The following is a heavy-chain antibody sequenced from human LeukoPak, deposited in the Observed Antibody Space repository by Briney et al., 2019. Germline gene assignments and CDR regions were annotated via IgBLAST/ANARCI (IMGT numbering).Heavy chain of an antibody. CDR3: AKAGILRFGELACMDL. J-gene: IGHJ6*03. CDR1: GFTFNVYG. V-gene: IGHV3-30*02. CDR2: IQDDGRNE. Sequence: GGSLRLSCAASGFTFNVYGMYWVRQAPGKGLEWVAFIQDDGRNEYYADSVRGRFTISRDNSRNTLYLQLHSLRPEDTAVFFCAKAGILRFGELACMDLWGRGTTVTVSS. D-gene: IGHD3-16*01.